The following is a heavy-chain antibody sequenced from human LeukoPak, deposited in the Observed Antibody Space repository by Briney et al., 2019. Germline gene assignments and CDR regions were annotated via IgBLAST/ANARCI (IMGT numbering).Heavy chain of an antibody. CDR2: IYPGDSDT. J-gene: IGHJ4*02. Sequence: GESLKISCKGSGYSFTSYWIGWVRQMPGKGLEWMGIIYPGDSDTRYSPSFQGQVTISADKSISTAYLQWSSLKASDTAMYYCARRRYSGGSCYPRGSYVDYWGQGTLVTVSS. CDR3: ARRRYSGGSCYPRGSYVDY. D-gene: IGHD2-15*01. V-gene: IGHV5-51*01. CDR1: GYSFTSYW.